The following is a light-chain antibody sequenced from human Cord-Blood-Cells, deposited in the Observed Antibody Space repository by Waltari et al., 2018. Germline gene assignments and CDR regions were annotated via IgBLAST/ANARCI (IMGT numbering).Light chain of an antibody. J-gene: IGKJ5*01. CDR3: QQYGSSIT. V-gene: IGKV3-20*01. Sequence: EIVSTQPPGTLSLSPGERATLSCRASQSVSSSDLDCYQQKTGQAPRLLIYGASSRATGIPDRFSGSGSGTDFTLTISRLAPEDFAVYYCQQYGSSITFGQGTRLEIK. CDR1: QSVSSSD. CDR2: GAS.